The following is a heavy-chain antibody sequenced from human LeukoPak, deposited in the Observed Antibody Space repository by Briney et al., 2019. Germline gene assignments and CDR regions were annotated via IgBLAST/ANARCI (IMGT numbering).Heavy chain of an antibody. D-gene: IGHD3-10*02. CDR1: GFTFSSFA. CDR2: ISSSGSTI. V-gene: IGHV3-48*03. Sequence: PGGSLRPSCAASGFTFSSFATDWGPPGPGKGAGGVSYISSSGSTIYYADSVKGRFTISRDNAKNSLYLQMNSLRAEDTAVYYCAELGITMIGGVWGKGTTVTISS. J-gene: IGHJ6*04. CDR3: AELGITMIGGV.